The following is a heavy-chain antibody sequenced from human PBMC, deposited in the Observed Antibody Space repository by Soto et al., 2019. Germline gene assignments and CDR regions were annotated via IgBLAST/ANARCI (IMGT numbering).Heavy chain of an antibody. V-gene: IGHV4-59*08. D-gene: IGHD4-17*01. CDR3: ARETDGDYVGYFDP. Sequence: SETLSLTCTVSGGSISSYYWSWIRQPPGKGLEWIGYTHYSGSTNYNPSLKSRVTISVDTSKNQFSLKLSSVTAADTAVYYWARETDGDYVGYFDPWGQGTLVTVSS. CDR2: THYSGST. J-gene: IGHJ4*02. CDR1: GGSISSYY.